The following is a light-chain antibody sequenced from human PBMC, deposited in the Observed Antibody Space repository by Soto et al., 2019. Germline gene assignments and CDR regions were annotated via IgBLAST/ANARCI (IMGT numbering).Light chain of an antibody. Sequence: QSVLTQPPSVSGAPGQRVTISCTGSSSNIGAGYDVHWYKQLPGTAPKLLIYDNSNRPSGVPDRFSGSKSGTSASLAITGLQAEDEADYYCQSYDSSLSGYWVFGGGTQLTVL. J-gene: IGLJ3*02. V-gene: IGLV1-40*01. CDR3: QSYDSSLSGYWV. CDR1: SSNIGAGYD. CDR2: DNS.